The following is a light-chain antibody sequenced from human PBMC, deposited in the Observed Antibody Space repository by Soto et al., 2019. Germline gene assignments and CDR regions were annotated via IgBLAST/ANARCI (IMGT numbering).Light chain of an antibody. CDR3: CSYAGSYPWV. CDR2: EVS. V-gene: IGLV2-14*01. J-gene: IGLJ3*02. CDR1: SSDVGGYTY. Sequence: QSALTQPASVSGPPGQSITISCTGTSSDVGGYTYVSWYQQHPGRAPKLMIYEVSNRPSGVSNRFSGSKSGNTASLTISGLQAEDDADYYCCSYAGSYPWVFGGGTKVTVL.